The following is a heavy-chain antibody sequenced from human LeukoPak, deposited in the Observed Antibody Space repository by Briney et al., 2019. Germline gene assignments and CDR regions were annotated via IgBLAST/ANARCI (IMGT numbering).Heavy chain of an antibody. D-gene: IGHD5-12*01. CDR2: ISGSGGST. CDR1: GLAFRTSW. CDR3: AKDQGWVATTCDY. J-gene: IGHJ4*02. Sequence: GGSLRLSCAAPGLAFRTSWMSWVRQAPGKGLEWVSGISGSGGSTYYADSVKGRFTISRDNSKNTVYLQMNSLRAEDTALYYCAKDQGWVATTCDYWGQGTLVTVSS. V-gene: IGHV3-23*01.